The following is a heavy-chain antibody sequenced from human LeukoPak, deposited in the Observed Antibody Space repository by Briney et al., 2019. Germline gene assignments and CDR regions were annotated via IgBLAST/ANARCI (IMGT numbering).Heavy chain of an antibody. CDR3: ARDIDTAMVTDY. CDR2: INPSGGST. Sequence: GASVKVSFKSSGHTFTSYYMHWVRQAPGQELEWMGVINPSGGSTSYAQKFQGRVTMTRDTSTSTVYMELSSLRSEDTAVYYCARDIDTAMVTDYWGQGTLVTVSS. V-gene: IGHV1-46*03. CDR1: GHTFTSYY. J-gene: IGHJ4*02. D-gene: IGHD5-18*01.